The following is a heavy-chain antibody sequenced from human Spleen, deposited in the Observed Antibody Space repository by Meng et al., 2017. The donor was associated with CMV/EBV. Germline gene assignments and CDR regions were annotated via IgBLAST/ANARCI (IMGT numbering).Heavy chain of an antibody. D-gene: IGHD4-17*01. V-gene: IGHV1-58*01. CDR2: IVVGSGNT. CDR3: ARFGEDYGDKLFDY. Sequence: SVKVSCKVSGFTFTTSAVQWVRQARGQRLEWIGWIVVGSGNTNYAQKFQERVTMTRNTSISTAYMELTSLRSDDTAVYYCARFGEDYGDKLFDYWGQGTLVTVSS. CDR1: GFTFTTSA. J-gene: IGHJ4*02.